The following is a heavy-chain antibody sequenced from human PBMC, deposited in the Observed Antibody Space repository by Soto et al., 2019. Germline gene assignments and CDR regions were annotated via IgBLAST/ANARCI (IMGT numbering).Heavy chain of an antibody. J-gene: IGHJ6*03. Sequence: SETLSLTCTVSGGSISSYYWSWIRQPPGKGLEWIGYIYYSGSTNYNPSLKSRVTISVDTSKNQFSLKLSSVTAADTAVYYCARAAVDYYYYMDVWGKGTTVTVSS. CDR1: GGSISSYY. CDR2: IYYSGST. V-gene: IGHV4-59*01. CDR3: ARAAVDYYYYMDV.